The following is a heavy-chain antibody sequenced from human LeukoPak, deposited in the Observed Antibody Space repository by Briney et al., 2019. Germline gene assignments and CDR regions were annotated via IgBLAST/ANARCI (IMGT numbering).Heavy chain of an antibody. CDR2: INHSGST. CDR1: GGSFSGYY. J-gene: IGHJ4*02. V-gene: IGHV4-34*01. CDR3: TKVGLSGLFDY. D-gene: IGHD3-10*01. Sequence: SETLSLTCAVYGGSFSGYYWSWIRQPPGKGLEWIGEINHSGSTIYNPSLKSRVTISVDTSKNQFSLKLNSVTAADTAVYYCTKVGLSGLFDYWGQGALVTVSS.